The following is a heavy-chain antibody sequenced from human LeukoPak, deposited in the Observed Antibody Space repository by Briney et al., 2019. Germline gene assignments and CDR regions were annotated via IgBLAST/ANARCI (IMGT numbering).Heavy chain of an antibody. CDR1: GGSFSGYY. V-gene: IGHV4-34*01. D-gene: IGHD1-26*01. CDR3: ASFSGSYFFGY. CDR2: INHSGST. J-gene: IGHJ4*02. Sequence: SETLSLTCAVYGGSFSGYYWSWIRQPPGKGLEWIGEINHSGSTNYNPSLKSRVTISVDTSKNQFSLKLSSVTAADTAVYYCASFSGSYFFGYWGQGTPVTVSS.